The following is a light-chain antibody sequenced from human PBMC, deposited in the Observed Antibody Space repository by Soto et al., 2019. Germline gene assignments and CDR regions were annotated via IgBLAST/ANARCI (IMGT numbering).Light chain of an antibody. J-gene: IGKJ1*01. V-gene: IGKV3-15*01. Sequence: EIVMTQSPATLSVSPGERVTLSCRASQSVSTKLAWYQQKPGQAPRLLIYDVSTRATGIPARFSGSGSGTDFTLTISSLQSEDSAVYCCQQYDSWPPTFGQGTKVEIE. CDR3: QQYDSWPPT. CDR2: DVS. CDR1: QSVSTK.